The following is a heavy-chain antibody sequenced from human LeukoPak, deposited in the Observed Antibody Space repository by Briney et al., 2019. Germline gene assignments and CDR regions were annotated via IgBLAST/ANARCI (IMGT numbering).Heavy chain of an antibody. CDR2: IKKDGSDK. V-gene: IGHV3-7*01. CDR1: GFTFSSYW. Sequence: GGSLRLSCAASGFTFSSYWMSWVRQAPGKGLEWVANIKKDGSDKYYVDSVKGRFTMSRDNAKTSLYLQMNSLRAEDTAVYYCARDLSGVTGYTYGRGIDYWGQGTLVTVSS. CDR3: ARDLSGVTGYTYGRGIDY. D-gene: IGHD5-18*01. J-gene: IGHJ4*02.